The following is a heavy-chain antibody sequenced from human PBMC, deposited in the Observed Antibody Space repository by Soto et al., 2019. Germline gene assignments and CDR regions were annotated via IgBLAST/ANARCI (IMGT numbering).Heavy chain of an antibody. V-gene: IGHV1-2*02. CDR1: GYTFTGYY. CDR3: ARDDPYSGGTGRFDP. CDR2: INPNSGGT. Sequence: QVPLVQSGAEVKKPGASVKVSCKASGYTFTGYYMHWVRQAPGQGLEWMGWINPNSGGTNYAQKFQGRVTMTRDTSISTAYMELSRLRSDDTAVYYCARDDPYSGGTGRFDPWGQGTLVTVSS. J-gene: IGHJ5*02. D-gene: IGHD5-12*01.